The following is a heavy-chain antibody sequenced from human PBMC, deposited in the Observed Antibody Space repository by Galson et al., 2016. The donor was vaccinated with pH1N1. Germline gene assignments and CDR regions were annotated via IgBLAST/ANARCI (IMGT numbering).Heavy chain of an antibody. J-gene: IGHJ4*02. D-gene: IGHD5-18*01. CDR3: ARLDYTELWFHFDY. Sequence: ETLSLTCSVSGGSISSYYWSWIRQPAGKGLEWIGHIYTSGSTNYNPSLKSRVTMSVDTSKNQFSLKLSSVTAADTAVYYCARLDYTELWFHFDYWGQGTLVTVSS. CDR1: GGSISSYY. V-gene: IGHV4-4*07. CDR2: IYTSGST.